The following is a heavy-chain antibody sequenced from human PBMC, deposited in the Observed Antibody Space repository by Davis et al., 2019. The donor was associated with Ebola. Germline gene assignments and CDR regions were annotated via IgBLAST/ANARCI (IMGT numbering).Heavy chain of an antibody. V-gene: IGHV3-74*01. Sequence: HTGGSLRLFCAASGFTFSSYWMHWVRQAPGKGLVWVSRINSDGSSTSYADSVKGRFTISRDNAKNTLYLQMNSLRAEDTAVYYCARGGVYDSSGYYWGQGTLVTVSS. CDR3: ARGGVYDSSGYY. J-gene: IGHJ4*02. D-gene: IGHD3-22*01. CDR1: GFTFSSYW. CDR2: INSDGSST.